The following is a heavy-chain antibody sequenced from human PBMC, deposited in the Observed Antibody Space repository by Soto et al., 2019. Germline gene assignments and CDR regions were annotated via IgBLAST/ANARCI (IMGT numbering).Heavy chain of an antibody. CDR1: GGSSSPYY. D-gene: IGHD3-22*01. J-gene: IGHJ3*02. Sequence: PAETLCLNCTVSGGSSSPYYWSWIRQPPGKGLELIGYIHYSGTTTYNPSLKSRLTISIDTSKSQFSLKLNSVTAADTAFYYCARDGLFYDRSGKNPDVFDIWGQGTMVTVSS. CDR3: ARDGLFYDRSGKNPDVFDI. CDR2: IHYSGTT. V-gene: IGHV4-59*01.